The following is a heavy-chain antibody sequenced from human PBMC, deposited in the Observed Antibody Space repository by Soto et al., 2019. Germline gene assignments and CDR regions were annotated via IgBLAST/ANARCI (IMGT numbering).Heavy chain of an antibody. CDR3: AHFDWFIDY. CDR1: GFTCSFCA. Sequence: PGGSLRLSCAASGFTCSFCAMNWVRQAPGKGLEWVSSIRGSGGDTYYADSVKGRFTISRDNSKNTLYLQMNSLRAEDTAVYYCAHFDWFIDYWGQGTLVTVSS. J-gene: IGHJ4*02. V-gene: IGHV3-23*01. D-gene: IGHD3-9*01. CDR2: IRGSGGDT.